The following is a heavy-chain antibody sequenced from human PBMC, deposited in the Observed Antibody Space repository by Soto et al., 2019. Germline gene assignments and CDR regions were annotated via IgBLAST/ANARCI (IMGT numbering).Heavy chain of an antibody. V-gene: IGHV3-74*01. D-gene: IGHD1-1*01. CDR3: ARDRGTGYYYGMDV. Sequence: EVQLVESGGGFVQPGGSLRLSCAASGFTFSSYWMHWVRQAPGKGLVWVSRINSDGSSASYADSVKGRFTISRDNAKNTLYLQMNSLRAEDTAVYYCARDRGTGYYYGMDVWGQGTTVTVSS. J-gene: IGHJ6*02. CDR1: GFTFSSYW. CDR2: INSDGSSA.